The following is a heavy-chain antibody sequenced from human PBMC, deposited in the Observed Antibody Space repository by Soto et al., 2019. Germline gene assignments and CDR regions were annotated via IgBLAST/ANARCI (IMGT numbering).Heavy chain of an antibody. Sequence: SVIGSCTASGFSFSSSAVQWVRQTSGQRLEWIGWIVVGSGNTNYAQKFRERVTITRDMSTSTAYMELSSLRSEDTAVYYCAALTSGSYEVFYYFDHWGQATLVTVSS. CDR2: IVVGSGNT. D-gene: IGHD1-26*01. J-gene: IGHJ4*02. V-gene: IGHV1-58*01. CDR3: AALTSGSYEVFYYFDH. CDR1: GFSFSSSA.